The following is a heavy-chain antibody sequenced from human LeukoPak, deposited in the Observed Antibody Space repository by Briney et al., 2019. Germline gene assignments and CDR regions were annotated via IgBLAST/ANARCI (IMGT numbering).Heavy chain of an antibody. CDR2: IYYSGST. J-gene: IGHJ4*02. V-gene: IGHV4-59*01. CDR1: GGSISSYY. CDR3: ARAGPNWGFDY. Sequence: SETLSLTCTVSGGSISSYYWSLIRQPPGKGLEWIGYIYYSGSTNYNPSLKSRVTISVDTSKNQFSLKLSSVTAADTAVYYCARAGPNWGFDYWGQGTLVTVSS. D-gene: IGHD7-27*01.